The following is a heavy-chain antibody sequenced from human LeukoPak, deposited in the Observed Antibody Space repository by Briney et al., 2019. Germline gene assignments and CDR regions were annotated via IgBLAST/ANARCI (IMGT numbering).Heavy chain of an antibody. CDR2: IYHSGST. J-gene: IGHJ6*03. Sequence: ETLSLTCTVSGYSISSGYYWGWIRQPPGKGLEWIGGIYHSGSTYYNPSLKSRVTISVDTSKNQFSLKLSSVTAADTAVYYCARGRTFQIVVGPAANLHYYYMDVWGKGTTVTVSS. CDR3: ARGRTFQIVVGPAANLHYYYMDV. D-gene: IGHD2-2*01. CDR1: GYSISSGYY. V-gene: IGHV4-38-2*02.